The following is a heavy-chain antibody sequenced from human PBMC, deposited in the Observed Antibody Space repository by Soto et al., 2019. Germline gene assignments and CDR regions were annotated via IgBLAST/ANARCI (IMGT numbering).Heavy chain of an antibody. CDR2: IWYDGSNK. Sequence: QVQLVESGGGVVQPGRSLRLSCAASGFTFSSYGMHWVRQAPGKGLEWVAVIWYDGSNKYYADSVKGRFTISRDNSKNTLYLQMNSLRAEDTAVYYCARDGGECDILTGYYFGYYFDYWGQGTLVTVSS. CDR1: GFTFSSYG. V-gene: IGHV3-33*01. D-gene: IGHD3-9*01. J-gene: IGHJ4*02. CDR3: ARDGGECDILTGYYFGYYFDY.